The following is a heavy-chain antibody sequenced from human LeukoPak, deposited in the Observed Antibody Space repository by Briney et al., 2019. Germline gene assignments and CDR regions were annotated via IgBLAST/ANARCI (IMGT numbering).Heavy chain of an antibody. J-gene: IGHJ4*02. V-gene: IGHV4-34*01. CDR2: INHSGST. D-gene: IGHD1-7*01. CDR1: GGSFSGYY. CDR3: ARGGNSQDY. Sequence: SETLSLTCAVYGGSFSGYYWSWLRHPPGKGLEWIGEINHSGSTNYNPSLKSRVTISVDTSKNQFSLKLSSVTAADTAVYYCARGGNSQDYWGQGTLVTVSS.